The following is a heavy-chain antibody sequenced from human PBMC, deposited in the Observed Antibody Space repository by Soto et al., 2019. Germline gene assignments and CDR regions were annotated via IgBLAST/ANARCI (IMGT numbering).Heavy chain of an antibody. J-gene: IGHJ5*02. CDR2: IYHSGST. CDR1: GGSISRGGYS. D-gene: IGHD6-13*01. Sequence: SETLSLTCAVSGGSISRGGYSWSWIRQPPGKGLEWIGYIYHSGSTYYNPSLKSRVTISVDRSKNQFSLKLSSVTAADTAVYYCPRGRSSTCCHSFDACGKGNLVNVSA. CDR3: PRGRSSTCCHSFDA. V-gene: IGHV4-30-2*01.